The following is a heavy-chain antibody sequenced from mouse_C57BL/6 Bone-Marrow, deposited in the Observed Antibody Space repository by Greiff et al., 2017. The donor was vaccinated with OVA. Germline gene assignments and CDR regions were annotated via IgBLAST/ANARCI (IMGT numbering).Heavy chain of an antibody. Sequence: DVKLVESGGGLVQPGGSLKLSCAASGFTFSDYYMYWVRQTPEKRLEWVAYISNGGGSTYYPDTVKGRFTISRDNAKNTLYLQMSRLKSEDTAMYYCARQEGYDDWYFDVWGTGTTVTVSS. CDR1: GFTFSDYY. V-gene: IGHV5-12*01. D-gene: IGHD2-2*01. J-gene: IGHJ1*03. CDR2: ISNGGGST. CDR3: ARQEGYDDWYFDV.